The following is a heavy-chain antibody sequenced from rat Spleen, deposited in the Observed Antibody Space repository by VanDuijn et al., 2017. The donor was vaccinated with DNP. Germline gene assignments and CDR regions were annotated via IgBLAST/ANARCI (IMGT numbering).Heavy chain of an antibody. J-gene: IGHJ2*01. D-gene: IGHD1-12*02. V-gene: IGHV5S10*01. CDR2: IIYDGSNT. CDR3: ATVHYYDSTYYHEYVMDA. CDR1: GFTFSDYA. Sequence: EVQLVESGGGLVQPGNSLKLSCTASGFTFSDYAMAWVRQSLKKGLEWVAVIIYDGSNTHYRDSVKGRFTISRENAKNTLHLQMDSLRSEDTATYYCATVHYYDSTYYHEYVMDAWGQGVKVTVSS.